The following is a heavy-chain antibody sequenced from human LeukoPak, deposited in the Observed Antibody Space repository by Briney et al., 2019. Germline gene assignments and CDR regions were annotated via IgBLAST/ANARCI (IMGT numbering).Heavy chain of an antibody. V-gene: IGHV3-30*02. J-gene: IGHJ3*02. CDR1: GFTFSSYG. D-gene: IGHD3-22*01. Sequence: GGSLRLSCAASGFTFSSYGMHWVRQAPGKGLEWVAFIRYDGSNKYYADSVKGRFTISRDNSKNTLYLQMNSLRAEDTAVYYCAKHYYDSSGLVDAFDIWGQGTMVTVSS. CDR3: AKHYYDSSGLVDAFDI. CDR2: IRYDGSNK.